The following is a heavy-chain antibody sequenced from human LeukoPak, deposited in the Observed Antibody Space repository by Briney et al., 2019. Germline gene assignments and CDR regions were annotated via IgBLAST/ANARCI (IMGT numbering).Heavy chain of an antibody. J-gene: IGHJ3*02. CDR2: IYPGDSDT. D-gene: IGHD3-3*01. V-gene: IGHV5-51*01. Sequence: GESLKIFCKRSGYSFSIYWNGWVRQMPGKGLEWMGIIYPGDSDTRYSPSFQGQVTMAGDKSISTAYLQWSSLKDSDTAMYYCARRDYDFWSALGAFDIWGQGTMVTVSS. CDR3: ARRDYDFWSALGAFDI. CDR1: GYSFSIYW.